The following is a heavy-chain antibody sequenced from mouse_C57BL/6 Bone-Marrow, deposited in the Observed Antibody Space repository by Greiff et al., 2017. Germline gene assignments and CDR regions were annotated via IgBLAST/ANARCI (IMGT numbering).Heavy chain of an antibody. J-gene: IGHJ4*01. CDR3: ARRYGKRMDY. CDR2: ISSGGSYT. V-gene: IGHV5-6*01. Sequence: VHVKQSGGDLVKPGGSLKLSCAASGFTFSSYGMSWVRQTPDKRLEWVATISSGGSYTYYPDSVKGRFTISRDNAKNTLYLQMSSLKSEDTAMYYCARRYGKRMDYWGQGTSVTVSS. CDR1: GFTFSSYG. D-gene: IGHD2-1*01.